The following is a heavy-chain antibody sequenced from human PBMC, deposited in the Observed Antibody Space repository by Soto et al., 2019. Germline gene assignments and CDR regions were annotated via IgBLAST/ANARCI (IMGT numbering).Heavy chain of an antibody. V-gene: IGHV1-69*01. CDR2: IIPIFGTA. D-gene: IGHD6-6*01. CDR3: ARGLPTYSSYGYYYRMDV. Sequence: QVQLVQSGAEVKKPGSSVKVSCKASGGTFSSYAISWVRQAPGQGLEWMGGIIPIFGTANYAQKFQGRVTITADESTSTAYMELSSLRSEDTAVYYCARGLPTYSSYGYYYRMDVWGQGTTVTVSS. J-gene: IGHJ6*02. CDR1: GGTFSSYA.